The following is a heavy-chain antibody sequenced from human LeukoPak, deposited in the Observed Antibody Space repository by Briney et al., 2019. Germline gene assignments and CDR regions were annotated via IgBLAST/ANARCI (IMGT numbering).Heavy chain of an antibody. J-gene: IGHJ4*02. CDR1: GLTFSKSA. Sequence: GGSLRLSCAASGLTFSKSALTWVRQAPGKGLEWVSTITDVGDIFYTYSVRGRFTISRDNSKNTVYMQMDGLRAEDTAVYYCTRDRGGSPTDVFDYWGQGTLVTASS. CDR2: ITDVGDI. D-gene: IGHD2-15*01. CDR3: TRDRGGSPTDVFDY. V-gene: IGHV3-23*01.